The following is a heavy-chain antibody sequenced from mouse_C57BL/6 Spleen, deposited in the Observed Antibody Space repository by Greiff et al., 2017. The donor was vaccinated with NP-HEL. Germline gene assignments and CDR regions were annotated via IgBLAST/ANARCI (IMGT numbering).Heavy chain of an antibody. V-gene: IGHV5-6*01. CDR3: ARQRKGDYDGSDY. CDR2: ISSGGSYT. Sequence: EVMLVESGGDLVKPGGSLKLSCAASGFTFSSYGMSWVRQTPDKRLEWVATISSGGSYTYYPDSVKGRFTISRDNAKNTLYLQMGSLKSEDTAMYYCARQRKGDYDGSDYWGLGTTLTVSS. J-gene: IGHJ2*01. D-gene: IGHD2-4*01. CDR1: GFTFSSYG.